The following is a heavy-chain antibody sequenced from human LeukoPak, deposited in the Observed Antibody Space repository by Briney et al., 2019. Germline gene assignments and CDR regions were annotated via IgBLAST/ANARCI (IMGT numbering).Heavy chain of an antibody. CDR3: ASSWDSGYAY. CDR2: IYYSGST. CDR1: GGSISSYY. V-gene: IGHV4-59*01. Sequence: SETLSLTCTVSGGSISSYYWSWIRQPPGKGLEWIGYIYYSGSTNYNPSLKSRVTISVDTSKNQFSLKPSSVTAADTAVYYCASSWDSGYAYWGQGTLVTVSS. D-gene: IGHD5-12*01. J-gene: IGHJ4*02.